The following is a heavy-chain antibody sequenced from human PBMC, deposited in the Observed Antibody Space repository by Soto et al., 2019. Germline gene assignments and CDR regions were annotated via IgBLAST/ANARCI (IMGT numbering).Heavy chain of an antibody. J-gene: IGHJ4*02. CDR2: IYGVGTT. CDR1: GVAVSSKY. CDR3: VQTTGWPGFDI. D-gene: IGHD6-19*01. V-gene: IGHV3-53*01. Sequence: EVQLVESGGGLIQPGGSLRLSCAASGVAVSSKYMTWVRQAPGKGLEWVSVIYGVGTTYYADSVKGRFTISSDTSKNTLYLQVNSLRAEDTAVYYCVQTTGWPGFDIWGQGTLVTVSS.